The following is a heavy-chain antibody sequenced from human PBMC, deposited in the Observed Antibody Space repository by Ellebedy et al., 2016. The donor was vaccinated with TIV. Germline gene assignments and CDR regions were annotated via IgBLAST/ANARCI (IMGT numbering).Heavy chain of an antibody. V-gene: IGHV3-23*01. CDR3: ANGGRGATVTDY. CDR2: ISGSGGST. CDR1: GFTFSSYA. D-gene: IGHD4-17*01. Sequence: GGSLRLSXAASGFTFSSYAMSWVRQAPGKGLEWVSAISGSGGSTYYADSVKGRFTISRDNSKNTLYLQMNSLRAEDTAVYYCANGGRGATVTDYWGQGTLVTVSS. J-gene: IGHJ4*02.